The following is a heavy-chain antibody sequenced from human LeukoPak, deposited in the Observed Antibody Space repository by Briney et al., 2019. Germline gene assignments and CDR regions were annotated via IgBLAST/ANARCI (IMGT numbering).Heavy chain of an antibody. V-gene: IGHV4-30-2*01. D-gene: IGHD3-3*01. CDR3: ARASTTGQNDFWSAPGWAFDY. CDR1: GGSISSGGYY. Sequence: PSETLSLTCTVSGGSISSGGYYWSWIRQPPGKGLEWIGYIYHSGSTYYNPSLKSRVTISVDRSKNQFSLKLSSVTAADTAVYYCARASTTGQNDFWSAPGWAFDYWGQGTLVTVSS. CDR2: IYHSGST. J-gene: IGHJ4*02.